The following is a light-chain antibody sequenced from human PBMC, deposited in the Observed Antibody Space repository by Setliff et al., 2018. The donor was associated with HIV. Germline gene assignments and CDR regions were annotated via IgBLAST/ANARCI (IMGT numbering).Light chain of an antibody. V-gene: IGLV2-23*01. CDR1: SGDVGGYNY. Sequence: QSALTQPASVSGSPGQSITISCTGTSGDVGGYNYVSWYQQHPGKAPKLMIYEGSKRPSGVSNRFSGSKSGNTASLTISGLQAEDEADYYCCSYAGNNILYVFGTGTKVTVL. J-gene: IGLJ1*01. CDR3: CSYAGNNILYV. CDR2: EGS.